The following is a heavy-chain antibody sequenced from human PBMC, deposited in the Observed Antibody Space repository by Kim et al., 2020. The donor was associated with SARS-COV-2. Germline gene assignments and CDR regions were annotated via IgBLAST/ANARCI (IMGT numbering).Heavy chain of an antibody. J-gene: IGHJ4*02. CDR3: AKVANILTGYFDPSPFQY. CDR1: GFTFSNYV. Sequence: GGSLRLSCAAPGFTFSNYVMHWVRQAPGKGLEWVAVISYDGGNKYYAESVKGRFTISRDNSKNTLYLQMNSLRAEDTAVYYCAKVANILTGYFDPSPFQYWGQGTLVTVSS. CDR2: ISYDGGNK. D-gene: IGHD3-9*01. V-gene: IGHV3-30*18.